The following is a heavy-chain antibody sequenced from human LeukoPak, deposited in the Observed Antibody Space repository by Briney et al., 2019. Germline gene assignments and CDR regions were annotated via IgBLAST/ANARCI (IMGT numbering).Heavy chain of an antibody. CDR3: ARVAVSYYYYGMDV. D-gene: IGHD6-19*01. CDR1: GYTFTSYA. J-gene: IGHJ6*02. V-gene: IGHV1-69*13. CDR2: IIPIFGTA. Sequence: ASVKVSCKASGYTFTSYAMHWVRQAPGQRLEWMGGIIPIFGTANYAQKFQGRVTITADESTSTAYMELSSLRSEDTAVYYCARVAVSYYYYGMDVWGQGTTVTVSS.